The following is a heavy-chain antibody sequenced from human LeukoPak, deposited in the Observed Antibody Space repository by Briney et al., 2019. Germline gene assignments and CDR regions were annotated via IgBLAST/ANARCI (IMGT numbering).Heavy chain of an antibody. V-gene: IGHV4-4*07. CDR1: GGSINSYY. CDR2: ISGSGTI. J-gene: IGHJ4*02. CDR3: ARRAMRALATLDY. D-gene: IGHD5-12*01. Sequence: SETLPLTCTVSGGSINSYYWSWIRQPPGKGLEWIGRISGSGTITYNPALQSRLTISIDTSKNQFSLKLSSVTAADTAVYYCARRAMRALATLDYWGQGTLVTVSS.